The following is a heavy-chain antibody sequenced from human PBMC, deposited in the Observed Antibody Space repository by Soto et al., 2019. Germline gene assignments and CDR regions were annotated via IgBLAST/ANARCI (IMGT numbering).Heavy chain of an antibody. CDR1: GGTSRSLS. J-gene: IGHJ5*02. D-gene: IGHD2-15*01. CDR3: ARDTHAAGGWFDT. Sequence: QVQLVQSGAEVKKPGSSVKVSCKASGGTSRSLSITWVRQAPGQGLEWMGGITPLFGIPNYPQKFQGRLTITADNSTGTAYLELSSLRSEYTAVYYCARDTHAAGGWFDTWGRGTLVTVSS. V-gene: IGHV1-69*17. CDR2: ITPLFGIP.